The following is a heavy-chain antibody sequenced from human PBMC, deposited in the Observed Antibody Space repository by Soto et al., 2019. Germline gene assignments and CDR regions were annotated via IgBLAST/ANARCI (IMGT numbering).Heavy chain of an antibody. CDR1: GGSISSGGYY. Sequence: PSETLSLTCTVSGGSISSGGYYWSWIRQHPGKGLEWIGYIYYSGSTYYNPSLKSRVTISVDTSKNQFSLKLSSVTAADTAVYYCAREPYTNYDSSAIGYWGQGTLVTVS. CDR2: IYYSGST. CDR3: AREPYTNYDSSAIGY. V-gene: IGHV4-31*03. J-gene: IGHJ4*02. D-gene: IGHD3-22*01.